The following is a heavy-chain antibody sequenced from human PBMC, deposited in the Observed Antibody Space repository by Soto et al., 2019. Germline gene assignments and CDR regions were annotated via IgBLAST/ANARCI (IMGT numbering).Heavy chain of an antibody. J-gene: IGHJ4*02. D-gene: IGHD3-9*01. CDR2: ISHDGANK. Sequence: SLRLSCAPSGFIFTSYTMHWVRQAPGKGLEWVAVISHDGANKYYAESVKGRFTISRDNSDHTLFLQMSSLRTEDTALYFCARGGDNDVLTHLDYGYYLDSWGQGTLVTVSS. CDR3: ARGGDNDVLTHLDYGYYLDS. CDR1: GFIFTSYT. V-gene: IGHV3-30-3*01.